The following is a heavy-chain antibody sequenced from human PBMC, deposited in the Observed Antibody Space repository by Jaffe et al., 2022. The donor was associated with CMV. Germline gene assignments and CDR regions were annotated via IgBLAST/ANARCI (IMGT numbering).Heavy chain of an antibody. CDR3: ARFITIFGVVNRPYYMDV. J-gene: IGHJ6*03. Sequence: QVQLVQSGAEVKKPGASVKVSCKASGYTFTSYGISWVRQAPGQGLEWMGWISAYNGNTNYAQKLQGRVTMTTDTSTSTAYMELRSLRSDDTAVYYCARFITIFGVVNRPYYMDVWGKGTTVTVSS. D-gene: IGHD3-3*01. CDR1: GYTFTSYG. CDR2: ISAYNGNT. V-gene: IGHV1-18*04.